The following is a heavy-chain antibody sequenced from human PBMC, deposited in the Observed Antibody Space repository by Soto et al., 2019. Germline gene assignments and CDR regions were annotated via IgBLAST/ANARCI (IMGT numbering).Heavy chain of an antibody. CDR3: ARDLSLSWQIAAAGIIDY. J-gene: IGHJ4*02. D-gene: IGHD6-13*01. CDR1: GFTFSSYA. Sequence: QVQLVESGGGVVQPGRSLRLSCAASGFTFSSYAMHWVRQAPGKGLEWVAVISYEGSNKYYADSVKGRFTISRDNSKNTLYLQMNSLRAEDTAVYYCARDLSLSWQIAAAGIIDYWGQGTLVTVSS. V-gene: IGHV3-30-3*01. CDR2: ISYEGSNK.